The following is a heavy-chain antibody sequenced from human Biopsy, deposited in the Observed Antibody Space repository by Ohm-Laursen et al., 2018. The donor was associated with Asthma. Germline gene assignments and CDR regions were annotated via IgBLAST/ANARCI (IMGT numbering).Heavy chain of an antibody. CDR3: ARVPTTLRYFDL. CDR2: IYRNGDT. D-gene: IGHD4-11*01. V-gene: IGHV4-30-2*06. Sequence: SDTLSLTCAVSGDSIDSGDYSWTWIRQSPGVGLEWIGYIYRNGDTYYNPTLKNRVTISIDRSKNQFSLRLRSVTAADTAVYYCARVPTTLRYFDLWGRGTLVTVSS. J-gene: IGHJ2*01. CDR1: GDSIDSGDYS.